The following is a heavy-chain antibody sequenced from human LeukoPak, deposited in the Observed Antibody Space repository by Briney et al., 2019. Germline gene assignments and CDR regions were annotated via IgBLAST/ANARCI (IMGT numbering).Heavy chain of an antibody. J-gene: IGHJ5*02. V-gene: IGHV4-34*01. CDR1: GGSFSGYY. CDR3: ARVSGILLWFGESPRWFDP. Sequence: SETLSLTCAVYGGSFSGYYWSWIRQPPGKGLEWIGEINHSGSTNYNPSLKSRVTISVDTSKNQFSLKLSSVTAADTAVYYCARVSGILLWFGESPRWFDPWGQGTLVTVSS. CDR2: INHSGST. D-gene: IGHD3-10*01.